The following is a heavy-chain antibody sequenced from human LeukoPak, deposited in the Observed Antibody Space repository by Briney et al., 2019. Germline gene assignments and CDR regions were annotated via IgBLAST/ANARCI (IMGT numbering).Heavy chain of an antibody. D-gene: IGHD2-2*01. CDR1: GFTFDDYA. CDR2: ISWNSGSI. V-gene: IGHV3-9*01. Sequence: GGSLRLSCAASGFTFDDYAMHWVRQAPGKGLEWVSGISWNSGSIGYADSVKGRFTISRDNAKNSLYLQMNSLRAEDTALYYCAKGGYCSSTSCYDYFDYWGQGTLVTVS. CDR3: AKGGYCSSTSCYDYFDY. J-gene: IGHJ4*02.